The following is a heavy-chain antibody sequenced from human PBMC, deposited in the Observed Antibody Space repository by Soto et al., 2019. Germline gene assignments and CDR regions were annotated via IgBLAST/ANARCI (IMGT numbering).Heavy chain of an antibody. D-gene: IGHD3-22*01. V-gene: IGHV1-24*01. CDR2: YDPEDGET. Sequence: GPSVKVSCKVSGYTLTELSMHWVRQAPGKGLEWMGGYDPEDGETIYAQKFQGRVTMTEDTSTDTAYMELSSLRSEDTAVYYCATRSRNYYDSSGYYATFDYWGQGTLVTVSS. CDR1: GYTLTELS. CDR3: ATRSRNYYDSSGYYATFDY. J-gene: IGHJ4*02.